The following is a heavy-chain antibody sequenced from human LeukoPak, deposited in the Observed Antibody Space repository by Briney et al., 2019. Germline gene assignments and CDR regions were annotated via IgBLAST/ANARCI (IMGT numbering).Heavy chain of an antibody. CDR3: ATPRGAYCGGDCYLPPDY. Sequence: PGGSLRLSCAASGFTFSSYSMNWVRQAPGKGLEWVSSISSSSSYIYYADSVKGRFTISRDNAKNSLYLQMNSLRAEDTAVYYCATPRGAYCGGDCYLPPDYWGQGTLVTVSS. CDR1: GFTFSSYS. V-gene: IGHV3-21*01. J-gene: IGHJ4*02. CDR2: ISSSSSYI. D-gene: IGHD2-21*02.